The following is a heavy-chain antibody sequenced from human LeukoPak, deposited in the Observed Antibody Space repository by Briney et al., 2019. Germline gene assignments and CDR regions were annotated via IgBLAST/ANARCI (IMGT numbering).Heavy chain of an antibody. Sequence: SQTQSLTCTVSGGSISSGGYYWSWIRQHPGKGLEWIGYIYYSGSTYYNPSLKSRVTISVDTSKNQLSLKLSSVTAADTAVYYCARATYYYDSSGSSGNWFDPWGQGTLVTVSS. V-gene: IGHV4-31*03. CDR1: GGSISSGGYY. CDR2: IYYSGST. CDR3: ARATYYYDSSGSSGNWFDP. J-gene: IGHJ5*02. D-gene: IGHD3-22*01.